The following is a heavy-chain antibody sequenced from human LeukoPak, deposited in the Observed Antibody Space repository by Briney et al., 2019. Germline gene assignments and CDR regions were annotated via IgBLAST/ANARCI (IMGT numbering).Heavy chain of an antibody. Sequence: GGSLRLSCAASGFSFSESYMSWIRPTPGRGLEWVAYISGSGSSMHYADAVKGRFTISRDNARNSLYLYMSSLRADDTAVFYCARGKRRFDYWGQGTLVTVSS. J-gene: IGHJ4*02. CDR2: ISGSGSSM. CDR3: ARGKRRFDY. CDR1: GFSFSESY. V-gene: IGHV3-11*01.